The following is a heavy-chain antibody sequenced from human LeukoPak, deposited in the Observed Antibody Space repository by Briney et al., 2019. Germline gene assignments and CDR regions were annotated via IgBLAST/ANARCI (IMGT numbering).Heavy chain of an antibody. CDR2: FDPEDGET. J-gene: IGHJ2*01. Sequence: ASVKVSCKVSGYTLTELSMHWVRQAPGKGLEWMGGFDPEDGETIYAQKFQGRVTMTEDTSTDTAYMELSSLRSEDTAVYYCATSLITHTYYYDSSGYDHNWYFGLWGRGTLVTVSS. D-gene: IGHD3-22*01. CDR1: GYTLTELS. CDR3: ATSLITHTYYYDSSGYDHNWYFGL. V-gene: IGHV1-24*01.